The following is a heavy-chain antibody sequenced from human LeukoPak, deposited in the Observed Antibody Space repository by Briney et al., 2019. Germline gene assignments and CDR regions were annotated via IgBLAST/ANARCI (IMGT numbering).Heavy chain of an antibody. D-gene: IGHD3-22*01. J-gene: IGHJ4*02. V-gene: IGHV4-31*03. Sequence: SQTLSFTCTVSGGSISSVGYYWSWIRQRPGKGLEWIGYIYYSGSTYYNPSLKSRVTISVDASKTQFSLKLSSVTAADTAVYYCERGHYDSSGYYYYWGQGTLVTVSS. CDR3: ERGHYDSSGYYYY. CDR2: IYYSGST. CDR1: GGSISSVGYY.